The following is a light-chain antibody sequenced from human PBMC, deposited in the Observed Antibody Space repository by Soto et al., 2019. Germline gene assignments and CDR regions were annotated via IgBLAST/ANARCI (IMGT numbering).Light chain of an antibody. J-gene: IGKJ1*01. CDR2: GAS. V-gene: IGKV3-15*01. CDR1: QSVSSN. CDR3: QQYNNWAPCT. Sequence: EIVMTQSPATLSVSPGERATLSCRASQSVSSNLAWYQQKPCQAPRLLIYGASTRATGIPARFSGSGSGTEVTLTRSRLQSEDFTVYYRQQYNNWAPCTFGQGTKVESK.